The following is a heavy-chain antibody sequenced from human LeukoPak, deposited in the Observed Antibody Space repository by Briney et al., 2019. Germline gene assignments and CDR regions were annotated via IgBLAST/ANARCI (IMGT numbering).Heavy chain of an antibody. CDR2: IWYDGSNI. CDR3: ANNGVSPNYYYGMNV. V-gene: IGHV3-33*06. D-gene: IGHD2-8*01. CDR1: GFTFSSYG. Sequence: GGSLRLSCAPSGFTFSSYGMHWVRQAPGKGLEWVAVIWYDGSNIHYADSVQGRFTISRDSSKNMLYLQMNSLRAEDTGVYYCANNGVSPNYYYGMNVWGQGTTVTVSS. J-gene: IGHJ6*02.